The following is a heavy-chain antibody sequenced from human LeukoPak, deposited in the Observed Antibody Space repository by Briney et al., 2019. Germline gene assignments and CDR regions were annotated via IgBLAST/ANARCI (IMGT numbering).Heavy chain of an antibody. CDR1: GFTFTNFY. Sequence: PGGSLRLSCAASGFTFTNFYMSWVRQAPGQALEWVANINQDGSQKYYLDSVEGRFSISRDNAENSVSLQMNSLRPEDTAMYYCAGGSRRDGYDYWGQGTLVTVSS. CDR2: INQDGSQK. CDR3: AGGSRRDGYDY. V-gene: IGHV3-7*03. J-gene: IGHJ4*02. D-gene: IGHD5-24*01.